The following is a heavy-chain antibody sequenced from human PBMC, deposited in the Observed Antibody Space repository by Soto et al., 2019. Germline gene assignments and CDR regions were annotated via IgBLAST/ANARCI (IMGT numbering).Heavy chain of an antibody. V-gene: IGHV4-34*01. CDR3: ARGRPAYCGGDCYSVDY. Sequence: SETLSLTCAVSGGSISSGGYSWSWIRQPPGKGLEWIGEINHSGSTNYNPSLKSRVTISVDTSKNQFSLKLSSVTAADTAVYYCARGRPAYCGGDCYSVDYWGQGTLVTVSS. J-gene: IGHJ4*02. CDR2: INHSGST. CDR1: GGSISSGGYS. D-gene: IGHD2-21*02.